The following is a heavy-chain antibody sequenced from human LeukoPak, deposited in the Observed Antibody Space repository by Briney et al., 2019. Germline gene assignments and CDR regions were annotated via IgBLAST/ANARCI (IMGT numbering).Heavy chain of an antibody. J-gene: IGHJ4*02. D-gene: IGHD3-10*01. CDR2: ISYSGST. CDR1: GDSISSTTYY. Sequence: PSETLSLTCTVSGDSISSTTYYWGWIRQPPGKGLEWIGSISYSGSTYYNPSLKSRVTISVDTSKNQFSLKLSSVTAADTAVYYCARHSRATGFGRAVDYWGQGTLVTVSS. V-gene: IGHV4-39*01. CDR3: ARHSRATGFGRAVDY.